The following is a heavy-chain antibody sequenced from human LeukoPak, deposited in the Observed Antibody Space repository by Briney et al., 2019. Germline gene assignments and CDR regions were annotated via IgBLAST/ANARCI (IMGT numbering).Heavy chain of an antibody. J-gene: IGHJ6*04. CDR1: GFTFSNHA. D-gene: IGHD6-6*01. CDR3: AKGGASSPYTYIDV. V-gene: IGHV3-23*01. CDR2: IGDSGGST. Sequence: PGGSLRLSCAASGFTFSNHAMIWVRQAPGKGLEWVSVIGDSGGSTYYADSVKGRFTISRDNSENTLYLQMNSLRADDTAVYHCAKGGASSPYTYIDVWGKGTTVIVSS.